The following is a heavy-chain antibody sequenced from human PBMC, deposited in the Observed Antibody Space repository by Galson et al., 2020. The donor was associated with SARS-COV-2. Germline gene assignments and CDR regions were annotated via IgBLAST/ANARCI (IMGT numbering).Heavy chain of an antibody. CDR1: GITFNNAW. D-gene: IGHD4-17*01. CDR3: TTEDYGGNYGMDV. V-gene: IGHV3-15*01. CDR2: VKREIDGGTT. J-gene: IGHJ6*02. Sequence: GGSLRLSCVASGITFNNAWMSWVRQAPGKGLEWVGRVKREIDGGTTDYAVVVKGRFTISRDDSQSTLFLQMNSLKTEDTAVYFCTTEDYGGNYGMDVWGQGTTVTVSS.